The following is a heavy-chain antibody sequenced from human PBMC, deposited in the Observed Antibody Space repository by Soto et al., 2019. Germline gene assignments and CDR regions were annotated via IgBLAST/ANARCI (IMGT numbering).Heavy chain of an antibody. CDR1: GGSISSYY. J-gene: IGHJ3*02. D-gene: IGHD3-10*01. CDR2: IYYSGST. V-gene: IGHV4-59*01. Sequence: PSETLSLTCTVSGGSISSYYWSWIRQPPGKGLEWIGYIYYSGSTNYNPSHKSRVTISVDTSKNQFSLKLSSVTAADTASYYCASQLWFGELLAAFDIWGQGTMVTVSS. CDR3: ASQLWFGELLAAFDI.